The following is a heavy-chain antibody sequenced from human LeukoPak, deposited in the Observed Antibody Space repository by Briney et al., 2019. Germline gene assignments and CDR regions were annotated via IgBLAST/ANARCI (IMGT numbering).Heavy chain of an antibody. CDR1: GFTFSSYG. CDR2: IWYDGSNK. D-gene: IGHD3-22*01. CDR3: AKGDSSGYVFDY. V-gene: IGHV3-33*06. J-gene: IGHJ4*02. Sequence: GGSLRLSCAASGFTFSSYGMHWVRQVPGKGLEWVAVIWYDGSNKYYADSVKGRFTISRDNSKNTLYLQMNSLRAEDTAVYYCAKGDSSGYVFDYWGQGTLVTVSS.